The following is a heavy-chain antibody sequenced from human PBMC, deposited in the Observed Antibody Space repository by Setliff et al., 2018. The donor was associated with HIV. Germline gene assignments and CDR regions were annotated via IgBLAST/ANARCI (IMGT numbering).Heavy chain of an antibody. J-gene: IGHJ6*03. CDR2: ISGSGGST. V-gene: IGHV3-23*01. D-gene: IGHD6-13*01. CDR3: AKDLGGSSWYLDYYYYMDV. CDR1: GGTFSSYA. Sequence: GASVKVSCKASGGTFSSYAMSWVRQAPGKGLEWVSAISGSGGSTYYADSVKGRFTISRDNSKNTLYLQMNSLRAEDTAVYYCAKDLGGSSWYLDYYYYMDVWGKGTTVTVSS.